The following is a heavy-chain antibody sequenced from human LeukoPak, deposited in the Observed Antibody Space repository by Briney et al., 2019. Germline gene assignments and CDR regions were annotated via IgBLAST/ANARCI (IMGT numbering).Heavy chain of an antibody. J-gene: IGHJ4*02. D-gene: IGHD1-26*01. CDR3: AKEYSGSFSPFPSYFGY. Sequence: HPGGSLRLSCAASGFTFSTYAMNWVRQAPGKGLEWVSAISGSGAKTYCADFVKGRFTISRDNSKNTLYLQMNSLRAEDTAVYYCAKEYSGSFSPFPSYFGYWGQGTLVTVSS. CDR1: GFTFSTYA. V-gene: IGHV3-23*01. CDR2: ISGSGAKT.